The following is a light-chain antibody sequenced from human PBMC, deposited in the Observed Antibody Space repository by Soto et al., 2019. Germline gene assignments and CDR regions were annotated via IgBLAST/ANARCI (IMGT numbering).Light chain of an antibody. J-gene: IGLJ1*01. Sequence: QAVVTQPPSASGTPGQRVTISCSGTSSDVGGYNYVSWYQQHPGKAPKLMIYDVSKRPSGVPDRFSGSKSGNTASLTISGLQAEDEADYYCCSYAGSYNYVFGTGTKLTVL. CDR1: SSDVGGYNY. CDR3: CSYAGSYNYV. V-gene: IGLV2-11*01. CDR2: DVS.